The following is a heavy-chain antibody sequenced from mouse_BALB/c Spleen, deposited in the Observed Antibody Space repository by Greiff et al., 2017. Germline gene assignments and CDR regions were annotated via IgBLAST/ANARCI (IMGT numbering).Heavy chain of an antibody. D-gene: IGHD2-1*01. CDR1: GFSLTSYG. CDR3: DSTVYYGNNYAMDY. Sequence: VQLQESGPGLVAPSQSLSISCTVSGFSLTSYGVHWVRQPPGKGLEWLGVIWAGGGTNYNSALMSRLSISKDNSKSPVFLKMNSLQTDDTAMSYWDSTVYYGNNYAMDYWGQGTSVTVSA. CDR2: IWAGGGT. J-gene: IGHJ4*01. V-gene: IGHV2-9*02.